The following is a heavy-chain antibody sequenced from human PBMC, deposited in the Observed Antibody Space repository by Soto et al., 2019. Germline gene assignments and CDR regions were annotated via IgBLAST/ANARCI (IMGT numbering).Heavy chain of an antibody. CDR1: GYTFTSYG. V-gene: IGHV1-18*01. Sequence: ASVKVSCKASGYTFTSYGISWVRQAPGQGLEWMGWISAYNGNTNYAQKLQGRVTMTTDTSTSTAYMELRSLRSDDTAVYYCARRAYNWNYGSYYYGMDVWGQGTTVTVSS. D-gene: IGHD1-7*01. CDR2: ISAYNGNT. CDR3: ARRAYNWNYGSYYYGMDV. J-gene: IGHJ6*02.